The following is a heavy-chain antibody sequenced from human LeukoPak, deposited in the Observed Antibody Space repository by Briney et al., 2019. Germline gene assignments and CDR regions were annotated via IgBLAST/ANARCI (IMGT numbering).Heavy chain of an antibody. D-gene: IGHD3-9*01. CDR1: GFTFSAFG. Sequence: GGSLRLSCAASGFTFSAFGMNWVRQAPGKGLEWVSTITNSGGSTYYVDSVKGRFTISKDNSKNTLHLQMNSLRAEDTAKYYCTKDYCGKFCSAVWGQGTTVTVSS. J-gene: IGHJ6*02. CDR3: TKDYCGKFCSAV. CDR2: ITNSGGST. V-gene: IGHV3-23*01.